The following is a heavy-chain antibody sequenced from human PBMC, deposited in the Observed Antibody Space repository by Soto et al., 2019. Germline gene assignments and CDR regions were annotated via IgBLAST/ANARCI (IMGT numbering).Heavy chain of an antibody. Sequence: GGSLRLSCVASGLTFSSHWMSWVRQAPGKGLEWVANIKQDGSEENYVDSVRGRFTISRDNAKNSLFLQMNSLRVEDTAVYYCSSRPSGFIYYAIFDYWGQGSVVTVSS. J-gene: IGHJ4*02. CDR3: SSRPSGFIYYAIFDY. CDR2: IKQDGSEE. CDR1: GLTFSSHW. D-gene: IGHD3-3*01. V-gene: IGHV3-7*03.